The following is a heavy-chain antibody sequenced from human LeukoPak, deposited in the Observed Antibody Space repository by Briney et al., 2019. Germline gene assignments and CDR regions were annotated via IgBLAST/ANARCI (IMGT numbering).Heavy chain of an antibody. CDR2: INPNSGGT. V-gene: IGHV1-2*06. D-gene: IGHD3-10*01. Sequence: ASVTVSCKASGYTFTGYYLHWVRQAPGQGLEWMGRINPNSGGTNYVQKFQGRVTMTRDTSISTAYMELSRLRSDDTAVYYCARERGSGSYYNDYWGQGTLVTVSS. CDR3: ARERGSGSYYNDY. CDR1: GYTFTGYY. J-gene: IGHJ4*02.